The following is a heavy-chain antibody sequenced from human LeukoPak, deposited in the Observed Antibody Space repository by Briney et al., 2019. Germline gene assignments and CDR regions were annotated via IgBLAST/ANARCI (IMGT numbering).Heavy chain of an antibody. CDR1: GFTFSSYG. CDR3: AKGSRYSSSWYDGGDY. V-gene: IGHV3-30*18. CDR2: ISYDGSNK. Sequence: GGSLRLSCAASGFTFSSYGMHWVRQAPGKGLEWVAVISYDGSNKYYADSVKGRFTISRDNSKNTLYLQMNSLRAEDTAVYYCAKGSRYSSSWYDGGDYWGQGTLVTVSS. J-gene: IGHJ4*02. D-gene: IGHD6-13*01.